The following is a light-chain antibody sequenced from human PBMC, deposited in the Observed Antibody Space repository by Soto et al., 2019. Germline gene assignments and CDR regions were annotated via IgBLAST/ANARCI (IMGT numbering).Light chain of an antibody. Sequence: DIQMTQSPSTLSASVGDRVTITCRASQSISSWLAWYQQKPGKAPKLLIYKASNLESGVPSRFTVSGSGTEFTLTISSLQPDDFATYYCQQYNSYSRTFGEGTKVEIK. CDR3: QQYNSYSRT. CDR2: KAS. V-gene: IGKV1-5*03. CDR1: QSISSW. J-gene: IGKJ1*01.